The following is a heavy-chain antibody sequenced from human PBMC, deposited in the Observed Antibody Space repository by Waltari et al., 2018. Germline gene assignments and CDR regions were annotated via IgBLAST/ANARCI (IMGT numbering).Heavy chain of an antibody. Sequence: QVQLVESGGGVVQPGRSLRLSCAASGFTLRSYAMHWVRPAPGKGLEWVAVISYDGSNKYYADSVKGRFTISRDNSKNTLYLQMNSLRAEDTAVYYCARAWADIVVVPAADYWGQGTLVTVSS. CDR3: ARAWADIVVVPAADY. J-gene: IGHJ4*02. D-gene: IGHD2-2*01. CDR1: GFTLRSYA. CDR2: ISYDGSNK. V-gene: IGHV3-30-3*01.